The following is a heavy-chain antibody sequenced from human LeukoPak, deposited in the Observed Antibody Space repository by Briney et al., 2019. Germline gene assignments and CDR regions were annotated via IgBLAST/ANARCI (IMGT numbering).Heavy chain of an antibody. V-gene: IGHV3-30-3*01. CDR2: ISYDGSNK. CDR3: ARDSGTEYSSSYYFDY. J-gene: IGHJ4*02. D-gene: IGHD6-6*01. Sequence: GRSLRLSCAASGFTFSSYAMHWVRQAPGKGLEWVAVISYDGSNKYYADSVKGRFTISRDNSKNTLYLQMNSLRAKDTAVYYCARDSGTEYSSSYYFDYWGQGTLVTVSS. CDR1: GFTFSSYA.